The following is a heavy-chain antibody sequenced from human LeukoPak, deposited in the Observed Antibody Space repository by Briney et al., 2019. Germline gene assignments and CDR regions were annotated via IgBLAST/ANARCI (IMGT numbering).Heavy chain of an antibody. CDR3: AREGYSSGWYSGSNWFDP. CDR2: IYYRGST. D-gene: IGHD6-19*01. V-gene: IGHV4-59*01. J-gene: IGHJ5*02. Sequence: SETLSLTCAVYGGSFSGYYWSWIRQPPGKGLEWIGYIYYRGSTNYNPSLKSRVTISVDTSKNQFSLKLSSVTAADTAVYYCAREGYSSGWYSGSNWFDPWGQGTLVTVSS. CDR1: GGSFSGYY.